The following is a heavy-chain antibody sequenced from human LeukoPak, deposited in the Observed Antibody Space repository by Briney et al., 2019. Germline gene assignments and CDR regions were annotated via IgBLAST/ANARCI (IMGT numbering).Heavy chain of an antibody. J-gene: IGHJ6*03. CDR3: ARGIYCCSTSCYYYYYYMDV. Sequence: PSETLSLTCTVSGGSISSYYWSWIRQPAGKGLEWIGRIYTSGSTNYNPSLKSRVTMSVDTSKNQFSLKLSSVTAADTAVYYCARGIYCCSTSCYYYYYYMDVWGKGTTVTVSS. D-gene: IGHD2-2*01. CDR2: IYTSGST. V-gene: IGHV4-4*07. CDR1: GGSISSYY.